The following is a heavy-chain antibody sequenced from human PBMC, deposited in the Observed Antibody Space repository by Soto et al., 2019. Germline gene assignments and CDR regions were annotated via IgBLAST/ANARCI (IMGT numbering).Heavy chain of an antibody. CDR2: IYHSGST. Sequence: SETRSRTCALAAGPISSGGYSWSWIRQPPGQGLEWIGYIYHSGSTYYNPSLKSRVTISVDRSKNQFSLKLSSLTSAHAAVLCWARGDPAPFDSWGQGTLVSVSS. CDR3: ARGDPAPFDS. V-gene: IGHV4-30-2*01. J-gene: IGHJ4*02. CDR1: AGPISSGGYS. D-gene: IGHD3-16*01.